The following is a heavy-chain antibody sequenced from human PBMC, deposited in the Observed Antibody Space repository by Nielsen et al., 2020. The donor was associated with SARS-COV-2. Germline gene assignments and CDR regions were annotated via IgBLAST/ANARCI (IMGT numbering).Heavy chain of an antibody. Sequence: GESLKISCAASGFPFSSYGMHWVRQAPGKGLEWVSVISYDGSNKYYADSVKGRFTISRDNSKNTLYLQMNSLRAEDTAVYYCAKGGNKDYVAAATSIDYWGQGTLVTVSS. CDR2: ISYDGSNK. V-gene: IGHV3-30*18. J-gene: IGHJ4*02. D-gene: IGHD2-15*01. CDR1: GFPFSSYG. CDR3: AKGGNKDYVAAATSIDY.